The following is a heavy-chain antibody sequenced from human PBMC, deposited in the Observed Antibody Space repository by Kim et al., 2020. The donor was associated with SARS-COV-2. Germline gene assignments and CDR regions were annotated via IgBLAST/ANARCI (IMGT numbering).Heavy chain of an antibody. J-gene: IGHJ4*02. D-gene: IGHD2-2*01. CDR3: TTVSMR. V-gene: IGHV3-15*01. Sequence: GGSLRLSCAVSGIPFSNAWFNWVRQSPGKGLEWVGRIKSETDGGTADLAAPVKGRFAISIDDSKNTLYLLMNNVKTDDSAVYYCTTVSMRWGQGTLVTVSS. CDR1: GIPFSNAW. CDR2: IKSETDGGTA.